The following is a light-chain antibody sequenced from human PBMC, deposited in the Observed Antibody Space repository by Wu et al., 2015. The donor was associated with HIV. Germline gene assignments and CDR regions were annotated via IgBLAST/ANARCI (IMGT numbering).Light chain of an antibody. V-gene: IGKV3-20*01. CDR2: ASS. J-gene: IGKJ1*01. Sequence: EIVLTQSPATLSLSPGERATLSCRASQSIGSYLSWYQKRPGHAPWPIIYASSNRAPGVPDRFSGSGSGTDFTLTIRRLQPEDIAVYYCQFYSSALRTFGQGTKVEFK. CDR3: QFYSSALRT. CDR1: QSIGSY.